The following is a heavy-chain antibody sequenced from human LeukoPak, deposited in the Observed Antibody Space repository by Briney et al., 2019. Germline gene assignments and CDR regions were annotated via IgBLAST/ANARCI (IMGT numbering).Heavy chain of an antibody. CDR1: GFSFDDYA. Sequence: GGSLRLPCAAPGFSFDDYAIHWVRQATGKGLEWVSLISGDGGSTFYADSVKGRFTIPRDNSKNSLYLQMSSLRSEDTALYYCARESDSSGWYDSWGEGTLVTVS. V-gene: IGHV3-43*02. CDR3: ARESDSSGWYDS. CDR2: ISGDGGST. D-gene: IGHD6-19*01. J-gene: IGHJ5*01.